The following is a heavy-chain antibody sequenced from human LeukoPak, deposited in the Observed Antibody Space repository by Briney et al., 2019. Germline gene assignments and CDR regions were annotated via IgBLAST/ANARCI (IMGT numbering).Heavy chain of an antibody. V-gene: IGHV1-2*06. CDR3: ARGSIAVAGRGFDP. J-gene: IGHJ5*02. Sequence: GASVTVSFKASGYTFTGYYMHWVRQAPGQGLEWMGRINPNSGGRNYAQKFQGRVTMTRDTSISTAYMELSRLRSDDTAVYYCARGSIAVAGRGFDPWGQGTLVTVSS. CDR1: GYTFTGYY. CDR2: INPNSGGR. D-gene: IGHD6-19*01.